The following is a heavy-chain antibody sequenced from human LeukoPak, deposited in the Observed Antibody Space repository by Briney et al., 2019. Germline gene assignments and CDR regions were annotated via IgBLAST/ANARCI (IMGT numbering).Heavy chain of an antibody. D-gene: IGHD1-20*01. CDR1: AGPINTYY. CDR3: AGDPYNYKWFDI. V-gene: IGHV4-59*01. J-gene: IGHJ5*02. CDR2: IYHSGVT. Sequence: SETLSLTCTVSAGPINTYYWNWIRQPPGKGLEWIGYIYHSGVTNSNPSLKSRVTISVDTSKNQFSLKLSSVTAADTAVYYCAGDPYNYKWFDIWGQGTLVTVSS.